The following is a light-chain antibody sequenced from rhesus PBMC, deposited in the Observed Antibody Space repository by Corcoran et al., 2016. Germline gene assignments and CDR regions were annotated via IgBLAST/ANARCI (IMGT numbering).Light chain of an antibody. V-gene: IGKV1S8*01. CDR3: QHYSSPPFT. Sequence: DIQMTQSPSSLSASVGDRVTITCRASQDISTDLAWYQQKPGKTPKFLLYGASTLETGIPSRFSGSGSGTDFTLTLSSLQSADFATYYCQHYSSPPFTFGPGTNLDIK. CDR1: QDISTD. J-gene: IGKJ3*01. CDR2: GAS.